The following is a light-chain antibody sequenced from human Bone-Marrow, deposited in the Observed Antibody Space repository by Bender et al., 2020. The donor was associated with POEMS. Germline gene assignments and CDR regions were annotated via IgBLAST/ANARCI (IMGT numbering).Light chain of an antibody. CDR3: AAWEDSLNGWV. CDR1: RNYNL. CDR2: EGF. Sequence: QSALTQPASVSGSPGQSITISCAGTRNYNLVSWYQQHPDKAPKLVIYEGFKRPSGVPDRFSGSKSGTSASLAISGLQSGDEADYYCAAWEDSLNGWVFGGGTKLTVL. V-gene: IGLV2-14*02. J-gene: IGLJ3*02.